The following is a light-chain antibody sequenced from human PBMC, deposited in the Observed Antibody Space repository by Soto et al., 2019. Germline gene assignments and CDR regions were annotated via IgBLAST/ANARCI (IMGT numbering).Light chain of an antibody. CDR1: QSLGTDY. V-gene: IGKV3-20*01. CDR3: QQYAYSPPHS. Sequence: DIVLTQSPGTLSLSPGERATLSCRASQSLGTDYLAWYQQKPGQAPRLLIYDASRRATGIPVRFSGSGSVADFTHTISTLEPEDFAVYYCQQYAYSPPHSFGQGTKLEIK. CDR2: DAS. J-gene: IGKJ2*03.